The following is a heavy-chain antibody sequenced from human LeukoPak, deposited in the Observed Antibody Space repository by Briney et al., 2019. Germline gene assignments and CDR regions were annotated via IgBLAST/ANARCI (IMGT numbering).Heavy chain of an antibody. J-gene: IGHJ4*02. Sequence: ASVKVSCKASGYTFSDYAMHWVRQAPGQRFEWMGWIDAGNGDTRYSQKFQGRVTITRDTSASTAYIELRSLRSEDTAMYYCARGSASNWPLDHWGQETLVTISS. CDR1: GYTFSDYA. CDR2: IDAGNGDT. D-gene: IGHD6-13*01. CDR3: ARGSASNWPLDH. V-gene: IGHV1-3*01.